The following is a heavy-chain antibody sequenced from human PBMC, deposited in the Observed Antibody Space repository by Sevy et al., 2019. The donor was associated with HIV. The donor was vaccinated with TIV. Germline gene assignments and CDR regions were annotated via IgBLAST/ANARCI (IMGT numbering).Heavy chain of an antibody. CDR2: ISYDGENK. J-gene: IGHJ6*02. Sequence: GGSLRLSCEVSGFMFSSYGMHWVRQAPGKGLEWVAVISYDGENKYQADSVKGRFTISRDNSKNTLFLQINSLGHEDTAVYYCAKEGVVAAPMSPPYYYYGMDVWGQGTTVTVSS. CDR1: GFMFSSYG. D-gene: IGHD2-15*01. CDR3: AKEGVVAAPMSPPYYYYGMDV. V-gene: IGHV3-30*18.